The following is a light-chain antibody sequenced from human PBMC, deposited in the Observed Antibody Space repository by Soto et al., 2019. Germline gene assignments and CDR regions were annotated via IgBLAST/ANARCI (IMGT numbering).Light chain of an antibody. CDR1: SSDVGSCNC. Sequence: QSALTQPASVSGSPGQSITISCTGTSSDVGSCNCVSWYQQHPGKAPTLMIYEVNKRPSGVSNRFSGSKSGNTASLTISGLQAEDEADYYCCSSVGSPNWGFGGGTKRTVL. CDR3: CSSVGSPNWG. J-gene: IGLJ3*02. V-gene: IGLV2-23*02. CDR2: EVN.